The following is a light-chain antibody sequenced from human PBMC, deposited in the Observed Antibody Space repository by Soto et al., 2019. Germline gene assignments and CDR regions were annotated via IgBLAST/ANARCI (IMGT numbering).Light chain of an antibody. CDR1: SSDIGDYNY. CDR2: EVT. CDR3: CSFTGSSTHV. V-gene: IGLV2-14*01. J-gene: IGLJ1*01. Sequence: QSALTQPASVSGSPGQSITISCTGTSSDIGDYNYVSWYKHHPGQAPKLMIYEVTNRPSGVSNRFSGSKSGNTASLTISGLQAEDEADYYCCSFTGSSTHVFGTGTKLTVL.